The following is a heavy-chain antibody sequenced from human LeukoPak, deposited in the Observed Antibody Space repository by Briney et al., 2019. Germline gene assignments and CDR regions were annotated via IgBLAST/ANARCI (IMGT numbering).Heavy chain of an antibody. V-gene: IGHV3-53*01. CDR2: LYSGGST. J-gene: IGHJ4*02. Sequence: GGSLRLSCAASGFTVSSNYMSWVRQAPGKGLEWVSVLYSGGSTYYADSVKGRFTISRDNSKNTLYLQMNSLRAEDTAVYYCARDGYNGPRVFDYWGQGTLVTVSS. CDR1: GFTVSSNY. D-gene: IGHD5-24*01. CDR3: ARDGYNGPRVFDY.